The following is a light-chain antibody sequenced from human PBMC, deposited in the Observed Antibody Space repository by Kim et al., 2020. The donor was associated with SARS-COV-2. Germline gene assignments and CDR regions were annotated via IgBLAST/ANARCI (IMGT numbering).Light chain of an antibody. J-gene: IGLJ1*01. Sequence: GQSVTISCTGTSSDVGGHTHVSWYQQHPGKAPKLIISEVSGRPSGVPDLFSGSKSGNTASLTVSGLQAEDEADYYCTSYAGSTLYVFGTGTKVTVL. V-gene: IGLV2-8*01. CDR1: SSDVGGHTH. CDR3: TSYAGSTLYV. CDR2: EVS.